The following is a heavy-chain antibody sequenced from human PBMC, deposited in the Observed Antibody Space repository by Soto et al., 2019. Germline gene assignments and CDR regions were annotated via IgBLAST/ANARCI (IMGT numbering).Heavy chain of an antibody. CDR1: GGSISSGDYY. V-gene: IGHV4-30-4*01. J-gene: IGHJ5*02. Sequence: QVQLQESGPGLVKPSQTLSLTCTVSGGSISSGDYYWSWIRQPPGKGLEWIGYIYYSGSNYYNPALKSRVTISVDTSKNQFSLKLSSVTAADTAVYYCAATRVLVPAAGFDPWGQGTLVTVSS. CDR2: IYYSGSN. D-gene: IGHD2-2*01. CDR3: AATRVLVPAAGFDP.